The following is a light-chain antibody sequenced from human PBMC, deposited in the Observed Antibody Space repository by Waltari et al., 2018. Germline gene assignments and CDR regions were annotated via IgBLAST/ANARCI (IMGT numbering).Light chain of an antibody. CDR1: SGHSTNI. J-gene: IGLJ3*02. CDR2: INRDGSH. V-gene: IGLV4-69*01. CDR3: QTGGHGTWV. Sequence: QLVLTQSPSASASLGASVKLTCTLSSGHSTNIIAWLQQQPEKGPRYLMNINRDGSHNKGVGIPARFSGSSSGAERYLTISSLQSEDEADYYCQTGGHGTWVFGGGTRLTVL.